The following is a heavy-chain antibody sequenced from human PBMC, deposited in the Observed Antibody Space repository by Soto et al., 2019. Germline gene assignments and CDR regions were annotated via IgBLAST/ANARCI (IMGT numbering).Heavy chain of an antibody. D-gene: IGHD4-17*01. CDR2: ISGSGGST. CDR3: AKGTTVASGGYYYYMDV. CDR1: GFTFSSYA. Sequence: GGSLRLSCAASGFTFSSYAMSWVRQAPGKGLEWVSAISGSGGSTYYADSVKGRFTISRDNSKNTLYLQMNSLRAEDTAVYYCAKGTTVASGGYYYYMDVWGKGTTVTVSS. J-gene: IGHJ6*03. V-gene: IGHV3-23*01.